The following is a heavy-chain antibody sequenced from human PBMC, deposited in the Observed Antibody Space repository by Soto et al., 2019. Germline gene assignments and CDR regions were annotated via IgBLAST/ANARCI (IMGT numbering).Heavy chain of an antibody. D-gene: IGHD2-15*01. CDR3: ARGKGGYSPFDY. CDR1: GGSISSYY. J-gene: IGHJ4*02. Sequence: QVQLQESGPGLVKPSETLSLTCTVSGGSISSYYWSWIRQPPGKGLEWIGYIYYSGSTNYNPSLKSRLTISVDTSKNQLALKLSSVTAADTAVYYCARGKGGYSPFDYWGQGTLVTVSS. CDR2: IYYSGST. V-gene: IGHV4-59*01.